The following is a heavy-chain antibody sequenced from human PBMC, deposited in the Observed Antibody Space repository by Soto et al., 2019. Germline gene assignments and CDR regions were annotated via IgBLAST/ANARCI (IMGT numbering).Heavy chain of an antibody. CDR2: ISYDGSNK. CDR3: AKDITDAGGAFDI. J-gene: IGHJ3*02. Sequence: GGSLRLSCAASGFTFSSYGMHWVRQAPGKGLEWVAVISYDGSNKYYADSVKGRFTISRDNSKNTLYLQMNSLRAEDTAVYYCAKDITDAGGAFDIWGPGTMVTVSS. D-gene: IGHD3-10*01. V-gene: IGHV3-30*18. CDR1: GFTFSSYG.